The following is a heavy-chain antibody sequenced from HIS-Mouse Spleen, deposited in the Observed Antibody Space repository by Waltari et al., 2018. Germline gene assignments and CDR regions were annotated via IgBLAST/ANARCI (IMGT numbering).Heavy chain of an antibody. CDR2: IYYSGST. D-gene: IGHD1-1*01. J-gene: IGHJ5*02. V-gene: IGHV4-61*01. CDR1: GASVSRGSYY. CDR3: ARLNWNDVWFDP. Sequence: QVQLQESGPGLVKPSETLSLTCTVSGASVSRGSYYWSWIRQPPGKGLEWIGYIYYSGSTNYNPSLKSRVTISVDTSKNQFSLKLSSVTAADTAVYYCARLNWNDVWFDPWGQGTLVNVSS.